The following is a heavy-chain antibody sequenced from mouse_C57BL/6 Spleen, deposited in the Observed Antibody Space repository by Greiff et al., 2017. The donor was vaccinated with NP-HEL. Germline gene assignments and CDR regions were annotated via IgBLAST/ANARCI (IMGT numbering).Heavy chain of an antibody. V-gene: IGHV1-15*01. CDR3: TRSAYYDGTLWYFDV. D-gene: IGHD1-1*01. J-gene: IGHJ1*03. Sequence: QVQLQQSGAELVRPGASVTLSCKASGYTFTDYEMHWVKQTPVHGLEWIGAINPETGCTAYNQKFKGKAILTADKSSSTAYMELRSLTSEDSAVYYCTRSAYYDGTLWYFDVWGTGTTVTVSS. CDR2: INPETGCT. CDR1: GYTFTDYE.